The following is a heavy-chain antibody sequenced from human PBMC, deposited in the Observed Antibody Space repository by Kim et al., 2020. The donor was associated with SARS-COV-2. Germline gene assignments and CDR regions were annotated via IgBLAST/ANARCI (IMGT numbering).Heavy chain of an antibody. CDR1: GDSISSFIW. CDR3: ARVDANSLIFHV. J-gene: IGHJ4*02. CDR2: IYHSGST. Sequence: SETLSLTCTVSGDSISSFIWWSWVRQPPGQGLEWIGGIYHSGSTTYNPSLKSRVTMSLGKSKNQFSLRLTSVTAADTAVYSCARVDANSLIFHVWGQGTLVTVSS. D-gene: IGHD3-16*02. V-gene: IGHV4-4*02.